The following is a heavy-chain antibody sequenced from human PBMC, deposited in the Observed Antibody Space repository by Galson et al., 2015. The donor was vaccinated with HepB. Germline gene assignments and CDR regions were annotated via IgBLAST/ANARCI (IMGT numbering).Heavy chain of an antibody. J-gene: IGHJ4*02. Sequence: SVKVSCKASGYTFTSYAMHWVRQAPGQRLEWMGWINAGNGNTKYSQKFQGRVTITRDTSASTAYMELSSLRSEDTAVYYCAREAHYYDSSGCDYWGQGTLVTVSS. CDR3: AREAHYYDSSGCDY. CDR1: GYTFTSYA. CDR2: INAGNGNT. D-gene: IGHD3-22*01. V-gene: IGHV1-3*01.